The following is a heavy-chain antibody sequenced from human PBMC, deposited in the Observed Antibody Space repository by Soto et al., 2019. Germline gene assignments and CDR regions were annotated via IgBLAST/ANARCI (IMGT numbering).Heavy chain of an antibody. Sequence: GSLRLSCAGSGFTLSTYSMNWVRQAPGKGLERVSYISSRSTTIYYADSVKGRFTISRDNSKNTLYLQMNSLRAEDTAVYYCAKGYSSIGIRLWPFDYWGQGTLVTVSS. CDR1: GFTLSTYS. CDR2: ISSRSTTI. V-gene: IGHV3-48*01. D-gene: IGHD2-21*01. J-gene: IGHJ4*02. CDR3: AKGYSSIGIRLWPFDY.